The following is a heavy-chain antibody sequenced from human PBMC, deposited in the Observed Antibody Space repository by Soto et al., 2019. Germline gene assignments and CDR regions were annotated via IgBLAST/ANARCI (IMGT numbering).Heavy chain of an antibody. CDR3: AREGMGSMDV. J-gene: IGHJ6*02. CDR1: GGSFSGYY. Sequence: QVQLQQWGAGLLKPSETLSLTCAVYGGSFSGYYWSWIRQPPGKGLEWIGEINHSGSTNYNPSLKSRVTISVDTSKNQFSLKLSSVTAADTAVYYCAREGMGSMDVWGQGTTVTVSS. CDR2: INHSGST. D-gene: IGHD6-13*01. V-gene: IGHV4-34*01.